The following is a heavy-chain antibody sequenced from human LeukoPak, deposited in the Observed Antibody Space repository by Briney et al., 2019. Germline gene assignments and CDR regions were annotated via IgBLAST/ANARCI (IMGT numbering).Heavy chain of an antibody. CDR3: ARKSGYSSGWTWFDP. D-gene: IGHD6-19*01. Sequence: PSETLSLTCAVSNYFISGGHFWSWIRQPPGKGLEWIGTIYHSGSTYYNTSLKSRVTMSVDTSKNEFFLKLDPVTAVDTAVYYCARKSGYSSGWTWFDPWGQGTLVTVSS. J-gene: IGHJ5*02. CDR1: NYFISGGHF. CDR2: IYHSGST. V-gene: IGHV4-38-2*01.